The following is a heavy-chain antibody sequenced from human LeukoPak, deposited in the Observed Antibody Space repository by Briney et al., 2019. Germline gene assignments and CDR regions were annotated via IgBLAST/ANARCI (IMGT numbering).Heavy chain of an antibody. J-gene: IGHJ6*03. CDR2: IIPIFGTA. Sequence: SVKVSCKASGGTFSSYAISWVRQAPGQGLEWMGGIIPIFGTANYAQKFQGRVTITTDESTSTAYMELSSLRSEDTAVYYCARRLVVPAASPPLYYYYYMDVWGKGTTVTVSS. V-gene: IGHV1-69*05. CDR3: ARRLVVPAASPPLYYYYYMDV. D-gene: IGHD2-2*01. CDR1: GGTFSSYA.